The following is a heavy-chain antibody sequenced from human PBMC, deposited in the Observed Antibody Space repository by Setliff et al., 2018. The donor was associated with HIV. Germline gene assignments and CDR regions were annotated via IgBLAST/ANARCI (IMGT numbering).Heavy chain of an antibody. CDR2: IYRSEYT. V-gene: IGHV4-4*02. Sequence: PSETLSLTCAVSGGSISSDNWWTWVRQAPGKGLEWIGEIYRSEYTNYNPSLKSRVSMSVDKSKNQFSVKLTSVTAADTAVYYCARGHCSGTNCYGADYYGMDVWGQGTTVTVSS. D-gene: IGHD2-2*01. CDR3: ARGHCSGTNCYGADYYGMDV. J-gene: IGHJ6*02. CDR1: GGSISSDNW.